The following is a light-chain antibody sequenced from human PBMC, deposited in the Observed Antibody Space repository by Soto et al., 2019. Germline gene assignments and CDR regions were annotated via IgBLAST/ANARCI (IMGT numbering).Light chain of an antibody. CDR2: GAS. J-gene: IGKJ2*01. Sequence: EVVMTQTPATLSVSPGEGATLSCRASQSVHSNLAWYQQKPGQAPRLLIFGASTRATDIPARSSGSGSGTEFTLTISSLQSEDFAVYYCQQYDDWPPFTFGQGTKVDIK. V-gene: IGKV3-15*01. CDR1: QSVHSN. CDR3: QQYDDWPPFT.